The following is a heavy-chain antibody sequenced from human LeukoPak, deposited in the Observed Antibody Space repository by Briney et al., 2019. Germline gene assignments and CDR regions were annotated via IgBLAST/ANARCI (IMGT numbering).Heavy chain of an antibody. CDR1: GFTISGFW. Sequence: GGSLRLSCAASGFTISGFWMHWVRQVPGEGLVWVARMNSAGTTINYADSVKGRFTISRDNVRNTLHLQMNNLSLEDTAVYFCIREVQVRASASLGLWGRGTLVTVS. J-gene: IGHJ4*01. V-gene: IGHV3-74*01. CDR2: MNSAGTTI. CDR3: IREVQVRASASLGL. D-gene: IGHD1-1*01.